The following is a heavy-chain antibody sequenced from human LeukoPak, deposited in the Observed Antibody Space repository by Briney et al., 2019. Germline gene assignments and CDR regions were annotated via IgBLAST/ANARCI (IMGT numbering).Heavy chain of an antibody. D-gene: IGHD3-10*01. Sequence: GGSLRLSCAASGFSFSSYSMHWVRQAPGKGLEDVSGISGNGGTTYYVRSVKGRFTISRENSKNTLFLQMGNLRAEDVAVYYCARGRPPDNVLLWFGELPAHFDYWGQGTLVTVSS. J-gene: IGHJ4*02. CDR1: GFSFSSYS. CDR3: ARGRPPDNVLLWFGELPAHFDY. CDR2: ISGNGGTT. V-gene: IGHV3-64*01.